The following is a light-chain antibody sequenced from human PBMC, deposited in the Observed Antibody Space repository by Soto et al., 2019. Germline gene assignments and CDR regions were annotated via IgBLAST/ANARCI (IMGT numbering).Light chain of an antibody. CDR1: QSVRDN. CDR3: HQYNNWPLT. Sequence: EIVMTQSPATLSVSPGERATLSCRASQSVRDNLAWYQQKPGQAPGLLIYGASIRATGIPARFSGSGSGTEFTLTISSLQSEDFAIYYCHQYNNWPLTFGPGTKVDIK. CDR2: GAS. J-gene: IGKJ3*01. V-gene: IGKV3-15*01.